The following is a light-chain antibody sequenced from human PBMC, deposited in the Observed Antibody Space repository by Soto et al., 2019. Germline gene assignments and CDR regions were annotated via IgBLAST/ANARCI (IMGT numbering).Light chain of an antibody. J-gene: IGLJ1*01. CDR2: EVS. CDR3: SSYAGNSNYV. V-gene: IGLV2-14*01. Sequence: QSVLTQPASVSGSPGQSITISCTGTSSDVGGYNYVSWYQQQSGKAPKLMIHEVSNRPSGVSNRFSGSKSGNTASLTISGLQAEDEADYYCSSYAGNSNYVFGSGTKVTVL. CDR1: SSDVGGYNY.